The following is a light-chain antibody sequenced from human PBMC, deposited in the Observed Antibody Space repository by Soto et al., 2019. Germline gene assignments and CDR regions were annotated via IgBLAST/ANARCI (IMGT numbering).Light chain of an antibody. CDR3: QQYNNWPPYT. J-gene: IGKJ2*01. CDR2: GAS. Sequence: EIVMTQSPATLSVSPGERATLSCRASQSVSSNLAWSQQKPGQAPRLLIYGASTRATGIPARFSGSGSGTEFNLTIISLQSEDFAGYYCQQYNNWPPYTFGQGTKLEIK. CDR1: QSVSSN. V-gene: IGKV3-15*01.